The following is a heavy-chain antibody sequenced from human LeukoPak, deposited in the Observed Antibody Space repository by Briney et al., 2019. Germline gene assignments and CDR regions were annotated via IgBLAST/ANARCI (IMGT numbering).Heavy chain of an antibody. V-gene: IGHV3-64D*09. CDR3: VKDVGGSYAFDY. CDR2: INDNGGRT. D-gene: IGHD1-26*01. CDR1: GFTFSRNA. J-gene: IGHJ4*02. Sequence: PGGSLRLSCSASGFTFSRNAMHWVRQAPGKGLEYVSGINDNGGRTHYGDSVKGRFSISRDNSKNTLHLQMSTLRAEDTALYYCVKDVGGSYAFDYWGQGILVTVAS.